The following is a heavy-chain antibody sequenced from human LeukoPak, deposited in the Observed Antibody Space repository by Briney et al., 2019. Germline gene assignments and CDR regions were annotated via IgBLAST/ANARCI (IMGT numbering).Heavy chain of an antibody. CDR1: GLTLRSYG. CDR2: IWHDGIQK. CDR3: VAAVAEGWFDP. Sequence: GGSLRLSCEASGLTLRSYGMHWVRQAPGKGLQWVAVIWHDGIQKYYLDSVKGRFTISRDTSKNMLYMRMNSLRAEDTAVYYCVAAVAEGWFDPWGQGTLVTVSS. J-gene: IGHJ5*02. V-gene: IGHV3-33*01. D-gene: IGHD6-13*01.